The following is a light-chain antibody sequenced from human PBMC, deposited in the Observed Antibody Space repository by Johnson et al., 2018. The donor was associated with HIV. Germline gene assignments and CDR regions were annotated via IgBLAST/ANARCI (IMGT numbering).Light chain of an antibody. J-gene: IGLJ1*01. CDR3: GTWDTSLSAGGV. Sequence: QSVLTQPPSVSAAPGQKVTISCSGSSSNIGNNYISWYQQLPGTAPKVLIYENNKRPSGIPDRFSGSKSGTSATLGITGLQTGDEADYYCGTWDTSLSAGGVFGTGTKVTAL. CDR2: ENN. CDR1: SSNIGNNY. V-gene: IGLV1-51*02.